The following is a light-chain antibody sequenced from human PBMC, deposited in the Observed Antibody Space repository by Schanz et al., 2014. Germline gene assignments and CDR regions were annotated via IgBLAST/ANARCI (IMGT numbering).Light chain of an antibody. J-gene: IGLJ3*02. CDR1: SSDIGRYNY. CDR2: DVT. V-gene: IGLV2-8*01. Sequence: QSALTQPPSASGSPGQSVTISCTGTSSDIGRYNYVSWYQHHPGKAPKLLIYDVTKRPSGVPDRFSGSKSGDTASLTVSGLQVDDEADYYCSSFAGSAGGVFGGGTKLTVL. CDR3: SSFAGSAGGV.